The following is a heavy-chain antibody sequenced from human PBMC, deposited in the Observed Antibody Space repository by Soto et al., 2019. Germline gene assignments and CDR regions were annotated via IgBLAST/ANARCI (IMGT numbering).Heavy chain of an antibody. V-gene: IGHV4-59*02. J-gene: IGHJ4*02. CDR2: IYYSGYT. CDR3: AGGGMTKMPY. D-gene: IGHD1-20*01. CDR1: SSSVSSYY. Sequence: KPSETLSLTCTVSSSSVSSYYWNWIRQSPGKGLEWIGYIYYSGYTNYNPSLKSRITISVDTSKNQFSLKLSSVTPADTAVYYCAGGGMTKMPYWGQGTLVTVSS.